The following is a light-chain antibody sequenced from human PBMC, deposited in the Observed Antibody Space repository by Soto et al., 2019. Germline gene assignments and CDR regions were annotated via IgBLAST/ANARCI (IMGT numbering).Light chain of an antibody. V-gene: IGLV4-69*01. J-gene: IGLJ3*02. CDR1: SGHSTYA. CDR2: VNSDGSH. CDR3: QTWGSGIPWV. Sequence: QPVLTQSPSASASLGASVKLTCTLDSGHSTYAIAWHQQQPEKGPRYLMKVNSDGSHIKGDGIPDRFSGSSSGAERYLTISSLQSEDEADYYCQTWGSGIPWVFGEGTKLTVL.